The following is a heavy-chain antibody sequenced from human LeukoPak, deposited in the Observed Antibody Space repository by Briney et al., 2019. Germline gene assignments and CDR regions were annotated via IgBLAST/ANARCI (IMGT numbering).Heavy chain of an antibody. CDR1: GFTFSSYW. CDR2: INSDGSST. V-gene: IGHV3-74*01. CDR3: AREPTYSSSWHTTCDY. J-gene: IGHJ4*02. D-gene: IGHD6-13*01. Sequence: PGGSLRLSCAASGFTFSSYWMHWVRQAPGKGLVWVSRINSDGSSTSYADSVKGRFTISRDNAKNSLYLQMNSLRAEDTAVYYCAREPTYSSSWHTTCDYWGQGTLVTVSS.